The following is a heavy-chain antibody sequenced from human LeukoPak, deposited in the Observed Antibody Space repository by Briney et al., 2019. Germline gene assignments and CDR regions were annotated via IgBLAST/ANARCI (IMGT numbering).Heavy chain of an antibody. CDR2: IYHRGSN. Sequence: KPSETLSLTCSLSGGSISSGDSSWSWLRQPPGKGLEWIGSIYHRGSNDYNPSLESRVTISVDKSKNQFSLNLTSVTAADTAVYYCARDPDHDILTPHHGWYFDLWGRGTLVTVSS. V-gene: IGHV4-30-2*01. CDR1: GGSISSGDSS. J-gene: IGHJ2*01. D-gene: IGHD3-9*01. CDR3: ARDPDHDILTPHHGWYFDL.